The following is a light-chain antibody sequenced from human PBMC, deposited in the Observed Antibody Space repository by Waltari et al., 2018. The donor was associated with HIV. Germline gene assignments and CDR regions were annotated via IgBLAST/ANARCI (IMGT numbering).Light chain of an antibody. J-gene: IGLJ2*01. Sequence: QSVVTQPPSVSGAPGQRVTISCTGRSSTIGAGYDLHWYPQLPGTAPKLLIYGNSNRPSGVPDRFSGSKSGTSASLAITGLQAEDEADYYCQSYDSSLSGSDVVFGGGTELTVL. CDR1: SSTIGAGYD. CDR3: QSYDSSLSGSDVV. V-gene: IGLV1-40*01. CDR2: GNS.